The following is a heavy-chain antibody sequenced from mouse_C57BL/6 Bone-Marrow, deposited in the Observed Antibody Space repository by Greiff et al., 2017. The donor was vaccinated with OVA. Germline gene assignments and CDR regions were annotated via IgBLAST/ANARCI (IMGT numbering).Heavy chain of an antibody. V-gene: IGHV1-55*01. CDR3: AGGYYGSSFHFDY. CDR1: GYTFTSYW. CDR2: IYPGSGST. J-gene: IGHJ2*01. Sequence: QVHVKQPGAELVKPGASVKMSCKASGYTFTSYWITWVKQRPGQGLEWIGDIYPGSGSTNYNEKFKSKATLTVDTSSSTAYMQLSSLTSEDSAVYYCAGGYYGSSFHFDYWGQGTTLTVSS. D-gene: IGHD1-1*01.